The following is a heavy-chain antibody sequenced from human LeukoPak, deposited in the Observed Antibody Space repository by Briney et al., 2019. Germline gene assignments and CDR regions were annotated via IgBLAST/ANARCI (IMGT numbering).Heavy chain of an antibody. CDR3: ARKDAAAAGFDY. CDR1: GGSISSSSYY. CDR2: IYYSGST. Sequence: SETLSLTCTVSGGSISSSSYYWGWIRQPPGKGLEWIGSIYYSGSTYYNPSLKSRVTISVDTSKNQFSLKLSPVTAADTAVYYCARKDAAAAGFDYWGQGTLVTVSS. D-gene: IGHD6-13*01. J-gene: IGHJ4*02. V-gene: IGHV4-39*01.